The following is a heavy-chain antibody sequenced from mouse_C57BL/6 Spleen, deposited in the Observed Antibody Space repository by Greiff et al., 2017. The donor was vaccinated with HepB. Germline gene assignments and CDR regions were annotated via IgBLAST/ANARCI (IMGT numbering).Heavy chain of an antibody. V-gene: IGHV1-84*01. CDR1: GYTFTDYY. Sequence: QVQLKESGPELVKPGASVKISCKASGYTFTDYYINWVKQRPGQGLEWIGWIYPGSGNTKYNEKFKGKATLTVDTSSSTAYMQLSSLTSEDSAVYFCARCYYGSSYPYWYFDVWGTGTTVTVSS. CDR3: ARCYYGSSYPYWYFDV. CDR2: IYPGSGNT. J-gene: IGHJ1*03. D-gene: IGHD1-1*01.